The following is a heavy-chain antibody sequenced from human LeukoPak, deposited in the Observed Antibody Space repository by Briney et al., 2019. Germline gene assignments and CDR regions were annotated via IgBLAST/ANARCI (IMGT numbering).Heavy chain of an antibody. CDR1: GGSISNYY. Sequence: PSETLSLTCTVSGGSISNYYWSWIRQPPGKGLEWIGYIYYSGSTKYNPSLKSRVTISVDTPKNQFSLRLSSVTAADTAVYYCARIGNPATGDYWGQGTLVTVSS. CDR3: ARIGNPATGDY. J-gene: IGHJ4*02. CDR2: IYYSGST. D-gene: IGHD7-27*01. V-gene: IGHV4-59*01.